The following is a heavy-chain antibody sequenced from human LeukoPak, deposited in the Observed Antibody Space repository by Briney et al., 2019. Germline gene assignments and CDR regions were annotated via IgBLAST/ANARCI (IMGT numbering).Heavy chain of an antibody. Sequence: GGSLRLSCAASGFTFSSYGMSWVRQAPGKGLEWVSAISGSGGSTYYADSVKGRFTISRDNSKNTLYLQMNSLRAEDTAVYYCAKDRNYYGSGRNWFDPWGQGTLVTVSS. D-gene: IGHD3-10*01. CDR1: GFTFSSYG. CDR2: ISGSGGST. V-gene: IGHV3-23*01. CDR3: AKDRNYYGSGRNWFDP. J-gene: IGHJ5*02.